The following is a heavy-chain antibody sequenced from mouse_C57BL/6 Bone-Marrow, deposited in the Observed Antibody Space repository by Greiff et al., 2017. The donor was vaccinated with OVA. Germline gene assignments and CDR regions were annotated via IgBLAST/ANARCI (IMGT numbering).Heavy chain of an antibody. V-gene: IGHV1-42*01. J-gene: IGHJ4*01. Sequence: VQLKESGPELVKPGASVKISCKASGYSFTGYYMNWVKQSPEKSLEWIGEINPSTGGTTYNQKFKAKATLTVDKSSSTAYMQLKSLTSEDSAVYYCARWGGSYHAMDYWGQGTTLTVSS. D-gene: IGHD1-1*02. CDR3: ARWGGSYHAMDY. CDR1: GYSFTGYY. CDR2: INPSTGGT.